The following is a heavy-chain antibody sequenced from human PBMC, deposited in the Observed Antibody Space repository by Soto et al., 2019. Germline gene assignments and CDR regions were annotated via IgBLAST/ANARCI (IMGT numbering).Heavy chain of an antibody. D-gene: IGHD3-22*01. V-gene: IGHV4-34*01. CDR2: INHSGST. Sequence: PSETLSLTCAVYGGSFSGYYWSWIRQPPGKGLEWIGEINHSGSTNYNPSLKSRVTISVDTSKNQFSLKLSSLTAADTAVYYCARGPSHYYDSSGYYSPFDYWGQGTLVTVSS. CDR1: GGSFSGYY. CDR3: ARGPSHYYDSSGYYSPFDY. J-gene: IGHJ4*02.